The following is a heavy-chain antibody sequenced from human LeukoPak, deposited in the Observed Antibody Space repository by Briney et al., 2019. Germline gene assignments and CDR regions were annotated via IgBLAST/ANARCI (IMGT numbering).Heavy chain of an antibody. J-gene: IGHJ5*02. CDR2: ISAYNGST. CDR1: GYTLTSYG. V-gene: IGHV1-18*04. D-gene: IGHD2-2*01. CDR3: ARNPRGVVPATREFDP. Sequence: ASVKVSCKASGYTLTSYGISWVRQAPGQGLEWMGWISAYNGSTNYAQKLQGRVTMTTDTSTSTAYMELRSLRSDDTAVYYCARNPRGVVPATREFDPWGQGTLVTVSS.